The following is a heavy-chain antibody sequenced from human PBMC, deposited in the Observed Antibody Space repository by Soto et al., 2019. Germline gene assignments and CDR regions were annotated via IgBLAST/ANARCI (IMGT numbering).Heavy chain of an antibody. D-gene: IGHD3-22*01. Sequence: PETLSRTCAFSRPSISRYCWSFIRTPAGKQLEWVGRNYSSWSNNYTRPVKRRVTMSAAMCTNHFSVKLSCVAAADAVVYSCARVADSNSPPYYYYDGMDVWGQGTTVTVSS. CDR2: NYSSWSN. CDR3: ARVADSNSPPYYYYDGMDV. CDR1: RPSISRYC. J-gene: IGHJ6*02. V-gene: IGHV4-4*07.